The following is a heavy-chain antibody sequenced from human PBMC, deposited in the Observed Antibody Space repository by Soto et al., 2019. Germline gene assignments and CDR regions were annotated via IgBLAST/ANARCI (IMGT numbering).Heavy chain of an antibody. D-gene: IGHD6-25*01. CDR1: GYTFTDYH. Sequence: ASVKVSCKASGYTFTDYHIHWVRQAPGQGREFMGWINANNGGAGSAQQFQGRVTVTRDTYITTVYMELSNLRSDATAVYYCAREGGSETLQPSYNWFDTWGQGTLVTVSS. CDR3: AREGGSETLQPSYNWFDT. J-gene: IGHJ5*02. CDR2: INANNGGA. V-gene: IGHV1-2*02.